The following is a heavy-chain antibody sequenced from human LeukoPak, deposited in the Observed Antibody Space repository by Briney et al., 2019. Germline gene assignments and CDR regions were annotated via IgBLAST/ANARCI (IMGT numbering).Heavy chain of an antibody. CDR2: IYYSGST. Sequence: SETLSLTCTVSGGSISSYYWSWIRQPPGKGLEWIGSIYYSGSTYYNPSLKSRVTISVDTSKNQFSLKLSSVTAADTAVYYCASDIAAAGTVWGQGTLVTVSS. CDR1: GGSISSYY. V-gene: IGHV4-59*12. CDR3: ASDIAAAGTV. J-gene: IGHJ4*02. D-gene: IGHD6-13*01.